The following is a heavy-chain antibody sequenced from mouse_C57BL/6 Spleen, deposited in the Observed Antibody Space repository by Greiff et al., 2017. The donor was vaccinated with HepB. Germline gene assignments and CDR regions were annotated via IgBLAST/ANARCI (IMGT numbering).Heavy chain of an antibody. CDR3: ARSWVTTGDWYFDV. CDR2: IDPNSGGT. V-gene: IGHV1-72*01. D-gene: IGHD2-2*01. Sequence: QVHVKQPGAELVKPGASVKLSCKASGYTFTSYWMHWVKQRPGRGLEWIGRIDPNSGGTKYNEKFKSKATLTVDKPSSTAYMQLSSLTSEDSAVYYCARSWVTTGDWYFDVWGTGTTVTVSS. CDR1: GYTFTSYW. J-gene: IGHJ1*03.